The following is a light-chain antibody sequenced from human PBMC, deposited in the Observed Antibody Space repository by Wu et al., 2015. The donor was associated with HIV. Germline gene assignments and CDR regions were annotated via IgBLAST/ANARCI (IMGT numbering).Light chain of an antibody. CDR2: KAS. CDR3: QQYNSYSS. J-gene: IGKJ2*03. CDR1: QSISSW. Sequence: DIQMTQSPSTLSAPVGDRVTITCRASQSISSWLAWYQQKPGKAPKLLIYKASSLESGVPSRFSGSGSGTEFTLTTSSLQPDDFATYYCQQYNSYSSFGQGTKLEIK. V-gene: IGKV1-5*03.